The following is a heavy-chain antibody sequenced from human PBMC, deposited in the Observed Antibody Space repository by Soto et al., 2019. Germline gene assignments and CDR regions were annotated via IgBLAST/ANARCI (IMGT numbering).Heavy chain of an antibody. CDR2: ISSSSSYM. Sequence: EVQLVESGGGLVKPGGSLRLSCAASGFSFSSYSMNWVRQAPGKGLEWVASISSSSSYMYYADSVRGRFTISRDNAKSSLYLQMNSLRAEDTAVYYCAKDRSGSYTRFSTFDIWGQGTMVTVSS. CDR1: GFSFSSYS. D-gene: IGHD1-26*01. CDR3: AKDRSGSYTRFSTFDI. J-gene: IGHJ3*02. V-gene: IGHV3-21*01.